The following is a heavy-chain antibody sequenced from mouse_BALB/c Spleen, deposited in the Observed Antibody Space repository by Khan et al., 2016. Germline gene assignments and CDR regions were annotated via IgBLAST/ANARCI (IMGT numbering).Heavy chain of an antibody. CDR2: IRSKSNYYAT. V-gene: IGHV10S3*01. Sequence: EVQLVETGGGLVQPKGSLKLSCAASGFTFNTNAMNWVRQAPGKGLEWVARIRSKSNYYATYYADSVKDRFTISRDDSQSMLYLQMNNLKTEDTAMYYCVSDGRYDWYFDVWGAGTTVTVSS. CDR3: VSDGRYDWYFDV. D-gene: IGHD2-14*01. CDR1: GFTFNTNA. J-gene: IGHJ1*01.